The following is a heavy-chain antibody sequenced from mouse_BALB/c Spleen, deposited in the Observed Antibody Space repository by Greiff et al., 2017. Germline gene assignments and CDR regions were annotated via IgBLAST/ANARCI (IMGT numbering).Heavy chain of an antibody. Sequence: EVQLQQSGPELVKPGASVKIPCKASGYTFTDYNMDWVKQSHGKSLEWIGDINPNNGGTIYNQKFKGKATLTVDKSSSTAYMELRSLTSEDTAVYYCARAESFTTATSYYAMDYWGQGTSVTVSS. V-gene: IGHV1-18*01. CDR2: INPNNGGT. CDR3: ARAESFTTATSYYAMDY. J-gene: IGHJ4*01. D-gene: IGHD1-2*01. CDR1: GYTFTDYN.